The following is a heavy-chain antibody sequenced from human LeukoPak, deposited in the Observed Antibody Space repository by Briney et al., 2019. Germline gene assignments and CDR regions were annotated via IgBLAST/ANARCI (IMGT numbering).Heavy chain of an antibody. V-gene: IGHV5-51*01. CDR1: GYSFTSYW. CDR2: IYPGDSDT. J-gene: IGHJ5*02. D-gene: IGHD2-21*02. CDR3: ARGAYCGGDCYSESWFDP. Sequence: GESLKISCKGSGYSFTSYWIGWVRQMPGEGLEWMGIIYPGDSDTRYSPSFQGQVTISADKSISTAYLQWSSLKASDTAMYYCARGAYCGGDCYSESWFDPWGQGTLVTVSS.